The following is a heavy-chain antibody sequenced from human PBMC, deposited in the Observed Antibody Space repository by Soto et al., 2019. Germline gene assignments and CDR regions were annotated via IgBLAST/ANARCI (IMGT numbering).Heavy chain of an antibody. V-gene: IGHV4-39*01. Sequence: SETLSLTCTVSGGSISSNNYYWGWIRQPPGKGLEWIGNIYYSGTTYYNPSLGSRVTMSVDTSKNQFSLRLNSVTAADTAVYYCAGLIWLGESFWWFDQWGRGILVTVS. CDR3: AGLIWLGESFWWFDQ. CDR1: GGSISSNNYY. CDR2: IYYSGTT. D-gene: IGHD3-10*01. J-gene: IGHJ5*02.